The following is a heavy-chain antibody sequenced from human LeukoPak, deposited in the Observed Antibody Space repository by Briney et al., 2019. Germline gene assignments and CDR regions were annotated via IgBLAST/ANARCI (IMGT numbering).Heavy chain of an antibody. D-gene: IGHD2-15*01. V-gene: IGHV4-34*01. CDR3: ARRYGDCRGGSCPYFEY. Sequence: SETLSLTCAVYGGSFSGYYWSWIRQPPGKGLEWIGETNHSGRTNYNPSLKSRVTTSVDTSNNQFSLTLRSATAADTAVYYCARRYGDCRGGSCPYFEYWGQGILVTVSS. J-gene: IGHJ4*02. CDR1: GGSFSGYY. CDR2: TNHSGRT.